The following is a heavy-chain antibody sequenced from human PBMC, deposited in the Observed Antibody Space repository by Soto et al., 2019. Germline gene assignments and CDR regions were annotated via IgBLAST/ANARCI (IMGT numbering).Heavy chain of an antibody. Sequence: QVQLQQWGAGLLKPSETLSLTCAVYGGSFSGYYWSWIRQPPGKGLEWIGEINHSGSTNYNPSLKSRVTISVETTKNQFSLKLXXXXXXXXXXXXXXXXXXXXXXXXXLEISWFDPWGQGTLVTVSS. CDR2: INHSGST. D-gene: IGHD3-3*01. CDR3: XXXXXXXXXXXXLEISWFDP. CDR1: GGSFSGYY. V-gene: IGHV4-34*01. J-gene: IGHJ5*02.